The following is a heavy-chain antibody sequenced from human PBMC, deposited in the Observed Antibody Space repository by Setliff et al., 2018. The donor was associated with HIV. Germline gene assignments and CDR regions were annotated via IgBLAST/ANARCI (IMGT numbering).Heavy chain of an antibody. CDR1: GGSISGFY. D-gene: IGHD3-10*01. Sequence: SETLSLTCTVSGGSISGFYWNWIRQSAGKGLQWIGRIYDSGSTKYNPSLKSRVTMSLDTSKNQFSLNLDSVTAADTAVYYCARLITMVRGVEKHWYFDLWGRGTLVTVSS. J-gene: IGHJ2*01. CDR2: IYDSGST. CDR3: ARLITMVRGVEKHWYFDL. V-gene: IGHV4-4*07.